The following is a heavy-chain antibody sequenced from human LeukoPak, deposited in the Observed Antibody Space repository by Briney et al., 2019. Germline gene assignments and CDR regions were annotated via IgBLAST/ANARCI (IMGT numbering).Heavy chain of an antibody. D-gene: IGHD3-10*01. J-gene: IGHJ4*02. CDR1: GGSIRSYY. CDR3: ARRVPSYGSGSRFDY. CDR2: IYYSGST. Sequence: SETLSLTCTVSGGSIRSYYWSWIRQPPGKGLEWIGYIYYSGSTNYNPSLKSRVTISVDTSKNQFSLKLSSVTAADTAVYYCARRVPSYGSGSRFDYWGQGTLVTVSS. V-gene: IGHV4-59*01.